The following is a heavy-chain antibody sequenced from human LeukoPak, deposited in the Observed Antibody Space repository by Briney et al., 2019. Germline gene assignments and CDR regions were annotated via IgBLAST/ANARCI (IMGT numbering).Heavy chain of an antibody. CDR1: GFTFSSYA. CDR2: ISGSGGRT. D-gene: IGHD5-18*01. J-gene: IGHJ6*02. V-gene: IGHV3-23*01. CDR3: ARVMSQTTAMVPYYYYYYGMDV. Sequence: RSGGSLRLSCAASGFTFSSYAMSWVRQAPGKGLEWVSAISGSGGRTYYADSVKGRFTISRDNSKNTLYLQMNSLRAEDTAVYYCARVMSQTTAMVPYYYYYYGMDVWGQGTTVTVSS.